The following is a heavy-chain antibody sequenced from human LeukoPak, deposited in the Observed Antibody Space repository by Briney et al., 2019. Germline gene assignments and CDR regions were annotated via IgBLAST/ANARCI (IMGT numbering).Heavy chain of an antibody. D-gene: IGHD6-6*01. Sequence: GASVKVSCKASGGTFSSYAISWVRQAPGQGLEWMGRIIPILGIANYAQMFQGRVTITADKSTSTAYMELSSLRSEDTAVYYCARVRRYSSSSGWFDHWGQGTLVTVSS. J-gene: IGHJ5*02. V-gene: IGHV1-69*04. CDR1: GGTFSSYA. CDR2: IIPILGIA. CDR3: ARVRRYSSSSGWFDH.